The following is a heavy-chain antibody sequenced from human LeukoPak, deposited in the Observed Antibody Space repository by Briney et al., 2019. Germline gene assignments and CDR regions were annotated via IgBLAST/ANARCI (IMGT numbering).Heavy chain of an antibody. J-gene: IGHJ4*02. CDR3: ANEWSGYFDY. CDR1: GFTFSSYA. Sequence: GRSLRLSCAASGFTFSSYAMHWVRQAPGKGLEWVAVISYDGSNKYYADSVKGRFTISRDNSKNTLYLQTNSLRAEDTAVYYCANEWSGYFDYWGQGTLVTVSS. D-gene: IGHD3-3*01. V-gene: IGHV3-30*04. CDR2: ISYDGSNK.